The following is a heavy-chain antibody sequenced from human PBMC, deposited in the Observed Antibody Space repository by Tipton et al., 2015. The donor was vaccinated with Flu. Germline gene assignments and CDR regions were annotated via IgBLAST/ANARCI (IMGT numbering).Heavy chain of an antibody. CDR2: TYNSKYT. CDR1: GGSIGSYY. V-gene: IGHV4-59*12. J-gene: IGHJ4*02. D-gene: IGHD2-2*01. Sequence: TLSLTCTVSGGSIGSYYWNWIRQPPGKGLEWIGYTYNSKYTKYNPSLESRVTISADTSKKQFSLRLRSATAADTAVYYCARDPSLGMPDYFDYWGQGTLVTASS. CDR3: ARDPSLGMPDYFDY.